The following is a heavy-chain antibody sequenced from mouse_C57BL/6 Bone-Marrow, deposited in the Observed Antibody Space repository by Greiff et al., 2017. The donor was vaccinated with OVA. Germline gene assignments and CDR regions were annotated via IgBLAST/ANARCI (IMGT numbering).Heavy chain of an antibody. V-gene: IGHV1-55*01. J-gene: IGHJ4*01. CDR3: ARWEALRGDAMDY. Sequence: KQRPGQGLEWIGDIYPGSGSTNYNEKFKSKATLTVDTSSSTAYMQLSSLTSEDSAVYYCARWEALRGDAMDYWGQGTSVTVSS. D-gene: IGHD2-4*01. CDR2: IYPGSGST.